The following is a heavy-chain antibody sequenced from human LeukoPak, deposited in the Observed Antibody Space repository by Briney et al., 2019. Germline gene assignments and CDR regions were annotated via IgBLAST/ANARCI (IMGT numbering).Heavy chain of an antibody. CDR1: GFTFSSYS. V-gene: IGHV3-21*01. CDR3: ARDKGTIFGVAADY. Sequence: NPGGSLRLSCAASGFTFSSYSMNWVRQAPGKGLEWVSSISSSSSYIYYADSVKGRFTISRDNAKNSLYLQMNSLRAEDTAVYYCARDKGTIFGVAADYWGQGTLVTVSS. CDR2: ISSSSSYI. D-gene: IGHD3-3*01. J-gene: IGHJ4*02.